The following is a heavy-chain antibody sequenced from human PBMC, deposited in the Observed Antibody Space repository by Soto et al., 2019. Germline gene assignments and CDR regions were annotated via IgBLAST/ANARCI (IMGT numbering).Heavy chain of an antibody. V-gene: IGHV1-69*01. CDR2: INPIFGTA. CDR3: ARDLRHDAFDI. Sequence: QVQLLQSGAEVKKPGSSVKVSCKASGGTFSSYTISWVRQAPGQGLEWMGGINPIFGTANYAQKFQGRVTVTADESMSTAYMELSSLRSEDTAVYYCARDLRHDAFDIWGQGTMVTVSS. CDR1: GGTFSSYT. J-gene: IGHJ3*02.